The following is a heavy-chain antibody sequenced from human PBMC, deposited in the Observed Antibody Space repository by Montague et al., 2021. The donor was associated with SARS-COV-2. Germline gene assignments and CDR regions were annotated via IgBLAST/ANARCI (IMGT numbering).Heavy chain of an antibody. CDR1: GFSLSTSGMC. J-gene: IGHJ3*02. V-gene: IGHV2-5*08. D-gene: IGHD1-26*01. CDR3: AHRRGLLLSDAFDT. Sequence: PALVKPTQTLTLTCTFSGFSLSTSGMCVSWIRQPPGKALEWLALVYWDDDKRYSPSLKSGLTITKDTSKNQVVLTMTNMDPVDTATYYCAHRRGLLLSDAFDTWGQGTMVTVSS. CDR2: VYWDDDK.